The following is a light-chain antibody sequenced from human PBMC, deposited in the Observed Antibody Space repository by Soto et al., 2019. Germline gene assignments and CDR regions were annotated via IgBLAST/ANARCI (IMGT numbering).Light chain of an antibody. J-gene: IGLJ2*01. CDR3: QSADSSGTYGV. CDR1: ALPKQY. CDR2: KDS. Sequence: SYKLTQPPSVSVSPGQTARITCSGDALPKQYAYWYQQKPGQAPVLVIYKDSERPSGIPERFSGSSSGTTVTLTISGVQAEDEADYSCQSADSSGTYGVFGGGTKLTVL. V-gene: IGLV3-25*03.